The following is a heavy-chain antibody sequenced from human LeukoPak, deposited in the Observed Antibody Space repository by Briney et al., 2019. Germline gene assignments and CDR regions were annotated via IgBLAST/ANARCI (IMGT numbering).Heavy chain of an antibody. CDR3: ARVLTRYCSGGSCLSYYYYYGMDV. CDR1: GGSISSSSYY. D-gene: IGHD2-15*01. CDR2: IYYSGST. J-gene: IGHJ6*02. Sequence: KPSETLSLTCTVSGGSISSSSYYWGWIRQPPGKGLEWIGSIYYSGSTYYDPSLKSRVTISVDTSKNQFSLKLSSVTAADTAVYYCARVLTRYCSGGSCLSYYYYYGMDVWGQGTTVTVSS. V-gene: IGHV4-39*07.